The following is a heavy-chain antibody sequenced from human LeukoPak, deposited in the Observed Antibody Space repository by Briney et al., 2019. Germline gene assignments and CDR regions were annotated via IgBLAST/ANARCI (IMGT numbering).Heavy chain of an antibody. CDR3: AELGITMIGGV. D-gene: IGHD3-10*02. Sequence: GGSLRLSCVASGFTFDDYGISWVRQAPGKGLEWFSRIHWNSGSTRYADSVKGRFTISRDNAKNSLYLQMNSLRAEDTAVYYCAELGITMIGGVWGKGTTVTISS. CDR1: GFTFDDYG. J-gene: IGHJ6*04. CDR2: IHWNSGST. V-gene: IGHV3-20*04.